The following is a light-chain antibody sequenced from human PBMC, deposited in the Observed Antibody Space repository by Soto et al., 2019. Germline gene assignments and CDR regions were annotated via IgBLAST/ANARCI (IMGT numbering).Light chain of an antibody. J-gene: IGKJ5*01. CDR3: QQYYTYST. V-gene: IGKV1-5*01. CDR2: DVS. Sequence: DIQMTQSPSTLPASVGDRVTITCRASQTISSWLAWYQQKPGKAPKPLIFDVSTLKTGAPSRFGGSGSGAEFNFTITGLQPDDFATYFCQQYYTYSTFGQGTRLEI. CDR1: QTISSW.